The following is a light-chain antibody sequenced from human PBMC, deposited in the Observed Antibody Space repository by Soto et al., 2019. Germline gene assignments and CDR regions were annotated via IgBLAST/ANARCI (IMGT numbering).Light chain of an antibody. Sequence: LTQPASVSGSPGQSIAISCTGTSSDVGGYNYVSWYQQHPGKAPKLMIYDVSNRPSGVSNRFSGSKSGNTASLTISGLQAEDEADYYCCSYTTSSTYVFGTGTKVTVL. V-gene: IGLV2-14*03. J-gene: IGLJ1*01. CDR1: SSDVGGYNY. CDR3: CSYTTSSTYV. CDR2: DVS.